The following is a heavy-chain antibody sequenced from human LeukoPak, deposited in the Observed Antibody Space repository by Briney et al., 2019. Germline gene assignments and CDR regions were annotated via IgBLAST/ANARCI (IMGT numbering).Heavy chain of an antibody. CDR3: ARNIVGATTCDY. CDR2: IYYSGST. Sequence: SETLSLTCTVSGGSISSGDYYWSWIRQPPGKGREWIGYIYYSGSTYYNPSLKSRVTISVDTSKNQFSLKLSSVTAADTAVYYCARNIVGATTCDYWGQGTLVTVSS. J-gene: IGHJ4*02. D-gene: IGHD1-26*01. CDR1: GGSISSGDYY. V-gene: IGHV4-30-4*08.